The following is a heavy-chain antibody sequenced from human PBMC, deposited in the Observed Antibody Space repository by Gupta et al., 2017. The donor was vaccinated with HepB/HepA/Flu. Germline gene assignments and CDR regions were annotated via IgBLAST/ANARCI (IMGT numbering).Heavy chain of an antibody. D-gene: IGHD2-2*01. J-gene: IGHJ6*04. V-gene: IGHV3-23*01. Sequence: EERLLESGGGLVQPGGSLRLSCVVSGFTMGGTAMNWVGQAPGKGLGWVSGSGSDLRVLDADSVRGRFSISRDNSENTVYLQINSLRCDDTAVYYCAKELYLCSARDVWGKGTTGTVAS. CDR1: GFTMGGTA. CDR2: SGSDLRV. CDR3: AKELYLCSARDV.